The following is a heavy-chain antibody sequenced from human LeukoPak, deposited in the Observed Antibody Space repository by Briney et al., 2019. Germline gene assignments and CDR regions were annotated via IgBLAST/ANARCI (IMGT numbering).Heavy chain of an antibody. CDR3: ASSGGDYRSYYYYYMDV. J-gene: IGHJ6*03. CDR1: GGTFSSYA. Sequence: ASVKVSCKASGGTFSSYAISWVRQAPGQGLEWMGGIIPIFGTANYAQKFQGRVTITADESTSTAYMELSSLRSEDTAVYYCASSGGDYRSYYYYYMDVWGKGTTVTISS. D-gene: IGHD4-17*01. CDR2: IIPIFGTA. V-gene: IGHV1-69*13.